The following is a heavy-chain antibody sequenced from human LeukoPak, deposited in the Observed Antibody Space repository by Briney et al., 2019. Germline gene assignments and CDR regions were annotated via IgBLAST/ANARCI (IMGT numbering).Heavy chain of an antibody. D-gene: IGHD1-26*01. V-gene: IGHV5-51*01. CDR2: IYPGDSDT. CDR1: GYSFTSYW. CDR3: ARRAVGASDAFDI. Sequence: GESLKISCEGSGYSFTSYWIGLVRQMPGKGLEWMGIIYPGDSDTTYSPSFQGQVTISADKFISTAYLQWSSLKASDTAMYYCARRAVGASDAFDIWGQGTMVTVSS. J-gene: IGHJ3*02.